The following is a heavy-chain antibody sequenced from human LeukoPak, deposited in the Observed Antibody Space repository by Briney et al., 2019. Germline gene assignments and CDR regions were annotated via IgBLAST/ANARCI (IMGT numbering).Heavy chain of an antibody. CDR3: PREVYYYDSSGYHPATVDY. CDR1: GFTFSRHS. J-gene: IGHJ4*02. Sequence: GGSLRLSCGAFGFTFSRHSMNWVRQAPVKGLEWVSSISSSSSYIYYADSVKGRFTISRDNAQNSLSLQMNSLRVEDTAVYYCPREVYYYDSSGYHPATVDYWGQGTLVTVS. V-gene: IGHV3-21*01. D-gene: IGHD3-22*01. CDR2: ISSSSSYI.